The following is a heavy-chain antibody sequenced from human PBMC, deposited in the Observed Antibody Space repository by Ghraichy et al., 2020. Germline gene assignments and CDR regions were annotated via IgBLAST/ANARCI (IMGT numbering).Heavy chain of an antibody. CDR2: INHSGST. CDR1: GGSFSGYY. V-gene: IGHV4-34*01. D-gene: IGHD6-13*01. Sequence: SETLSLTCAVYGGSFSGYYWSWIRQPPGKGLEWIGEINHSGSTNYNPSLKSRVTISVDTSKNQFSLKLSSVTAADTAVYYCARAVEGYSSSWLFDYWGQGTLVTVSS. CDR3: ARAVEGYSSSWLFDY. J-gene: IGHJ4*02.